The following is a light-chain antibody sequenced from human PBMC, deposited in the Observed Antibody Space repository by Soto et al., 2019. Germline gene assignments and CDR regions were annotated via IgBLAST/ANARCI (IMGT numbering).Light chain of an antibody. Sequence: QSALTQPASVSGSPGQSITISCTGTSSDVGDYKYVSWYQKHRGKAPKALIYEVSNRPSGVSNRFSGSKSGNTASLTISGLQAEDEADYYCYSYTTSNTLVFGPGTKLPVL. J-gene: IGLJ1*01. V-gene: IGLV2-14*01. CDR1: SSDVGDYKY. CDR2: EVS. CDR3: YSYTTSNTLV.